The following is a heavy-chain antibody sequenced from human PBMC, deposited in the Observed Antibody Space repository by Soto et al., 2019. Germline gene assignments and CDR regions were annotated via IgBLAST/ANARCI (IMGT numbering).Heavy chain of an antibody. J-gene: IGHJ4*02. Sequence: GGSLRLSCAASGFTFSSYAMSWVRQAPGKGLEWVSAISGSGGSTYYADSVKGRFTISRDNSKNTLYLQMNSLRAEDTAVYYCAKSGSWSSYSSSSGVILDGAFDYWGQGTLVTVSS. V-gene: IGHV3-23*01. CDR2: ISGSGGST. CDR1: GFTFSSYA. D-gene: IGHD6-6*01. CDR3: AKSGSWSSYSSSSGVILDGAFDY.